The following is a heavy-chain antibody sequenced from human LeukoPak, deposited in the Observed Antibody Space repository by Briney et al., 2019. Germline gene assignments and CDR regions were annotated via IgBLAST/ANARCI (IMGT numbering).Heavy chain of an antibody. V-gene: IGHV3-33*01. Sequence: PGGSLRLSCAASGFTFSSYGMHWVRQAPGKGLEWVAVIWYDGSNKYYADSVKGRFTISRDNSKNTLYLQMNSLRAEDTAVYYCARTIMTTVTTGAYYYGMDVWGQGTTVTVSS. CDR2: IWYDGSNK. J-gene: IGHJ6*02. D-gene: IGHD4-17*01. CDR1: GFTFSSYG. CDR3: ARTIMTTVTTGAYYYGMDV.